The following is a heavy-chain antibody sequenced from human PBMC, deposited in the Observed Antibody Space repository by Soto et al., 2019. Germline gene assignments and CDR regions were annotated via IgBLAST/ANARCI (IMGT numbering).Heavy chain of an antibody. CDR1: GFTFSSYA. J-gene: IGHJ2*01. Sequence: PGGSLRLSCAASGFTFSSYAMSWVRQAPGKGLEWVSAISGSGGSTYYADSVKGRFTISRDNSKNTLYLQMNSLRAEDTAVYYCAKDPSPQYSSSWYQGWYFDLWGRGTLVTVSS. CDR2: ISGSGGST. V-gene: IGHV3-23*01. CDR3: AKDPSPQYSSSWYQGWYFDL. D-gene: IGHD6-13*01.